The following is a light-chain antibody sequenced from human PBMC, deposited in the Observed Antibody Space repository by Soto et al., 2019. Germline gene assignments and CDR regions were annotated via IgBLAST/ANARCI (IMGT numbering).Light chain of an antibody. Sequence: EIVLTQSPATLSLSPGERATLSCRASQSVSSYLAWYQQKPGQAPRLLIYDASNRATGIPARFSVSGSGTDFTLTISSLGPENFAVYYCQQRSNWPWTFGRGTKVDIK. J-gene: IGKJ1*01. CDR1: QSVSSY. CDR2: DAS. CDR3: QQRSNWPWT. V-gene: IGKV3-11*01.